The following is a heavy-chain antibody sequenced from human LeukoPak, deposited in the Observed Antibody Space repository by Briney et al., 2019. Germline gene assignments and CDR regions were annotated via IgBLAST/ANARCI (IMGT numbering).Heavy chain of an antibody. V-gene: IGHV4-59*01. CDR2: IYYSGST. Sequence: SETLSLTCTVSGGSISGYYWSWIRQPPGKGLEWIGYIYYSGSTNYNPSLKSRVTISVDTSKNQFSLKLSSVTAADTAVYYCAKAPRNSSTMLDYWGQGTLVTVSS. CDR1: GGSISGYY. J-gene: IGHJ4*02. CDR3: AKAPRNSSTMLDY. D-gene: IGHD6-13*01.